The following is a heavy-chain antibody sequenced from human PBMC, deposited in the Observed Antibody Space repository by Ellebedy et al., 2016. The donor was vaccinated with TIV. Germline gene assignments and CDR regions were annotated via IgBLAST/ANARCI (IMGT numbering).Heavy chain of an antibody. Sequence: MPSETLSLTCAVYGGSFSGYYWSWIRQPPGKGLEWIGEINHSGSTNYNPSLKSRVTIAVDTSKNQFSLKVSSVTAADTAVYYCAREPHRVTIFGVDHRNWFDPWGQGTLVTVSS. CDR1: GGSFSGYY. CDR2: INHSGST. D-gene: IGHD3-3*01. CDR3: AREPHRVTIFGVDHRNWFDP. V-gene: IGHV4-34*01. J-gene: IGHJ5*02.